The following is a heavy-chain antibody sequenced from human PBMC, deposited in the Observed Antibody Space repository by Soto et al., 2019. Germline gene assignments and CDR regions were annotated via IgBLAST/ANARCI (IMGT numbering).Heavy chain of an antibody. CDR2: ISSDGTTT. Sequence: EVQLVESGGGLVQPGEALRLSCAASGFTFTKYWMHWVRLAPGKGPVWVSYISSDGTTTDYADSVKGRFTISRDNANNMLYLQMDSLRVVDTAVYYCAIQDCTNDVCLEAAVTVGGALEYWGQGAQVTVSS. CDR1: GFTFTKYW. D-gene: IGHD2-8*01. J-gene: IGHJ4*02. CDR3: AIQDCTNDVCLEAAVTVGGALEY. V-gene: IGHV3-74*01.